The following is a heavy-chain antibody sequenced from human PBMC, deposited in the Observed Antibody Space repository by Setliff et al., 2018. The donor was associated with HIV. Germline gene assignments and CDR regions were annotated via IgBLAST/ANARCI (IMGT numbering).Heavy chain of an antibody. CDR3: ARRIGDSGSFHDKNWFDT. CDR1: GDSISSYS. J-gene: IGHJ5*02. CDR2: IFSSGST. D-gene: IGHD3-10*01. V-gene: IGHV4-4*09. Sequence: SETLSLTCTVSGDSISSYSWNWIRQSPGGGLEWIGFIFSSGSTKYNPSLQSRVTMSTDTSKNQFSLRLTSVTAADTAVYYCARRIGDSGSFHDKNWFDTWGQGSLVVVSS.